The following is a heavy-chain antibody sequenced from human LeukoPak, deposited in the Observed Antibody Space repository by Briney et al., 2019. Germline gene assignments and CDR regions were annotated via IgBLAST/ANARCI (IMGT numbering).Heavy chain of an antibody. CDR2: ISSSSSYI. CDR1: GFTFSSYS. D-gene: IGHD3-10*01. V-gene: IGHV3-21*01. J-gene: IGHJ4*02. CDR3: ARDRGYYGSGSYRPFDY. Sequence: GGSLRLSCAASGFTFSSYSMNWVRQAPGKGLEWVSSISSSSSYIYYADSVKGRFTIPRDNAKNSLYLQMNSLRAEDMAVYYCARDRGYYGSGSYRPFDYWGQGTLVTVSS.